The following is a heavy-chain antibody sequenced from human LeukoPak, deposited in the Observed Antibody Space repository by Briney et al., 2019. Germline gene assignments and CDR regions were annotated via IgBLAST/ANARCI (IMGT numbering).Heavy chain of an antibody. Sequence: ASVKVSCKASGYTFIDYCIHWVRQAPGQGLDWMGRINPNSGGTNYAQKFQGRVTMTRDTSISTAYMELSRLRSDDTAVYYCASMRQPVDYWGQGTLVTVSS. V-gene: IGHV1-2*06. CDR2: INPNSGGT. CDR1: GYTFIDYC. D-gene: IGHD3-16*01. J-gene: IGHJ4*02. CDR3: ASMRQPVDY.